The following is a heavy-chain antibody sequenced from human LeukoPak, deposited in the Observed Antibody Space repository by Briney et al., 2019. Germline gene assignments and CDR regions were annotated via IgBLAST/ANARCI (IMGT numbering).Heavy chain of an antibody. CDR2: ISSSSSTI. CDR3: ARDSVYCSSTSCYGYYYGMDV. D-gene: IGHD2-2*01. CDR1: XFTFSSYS. J-gene: IGHJ6*02. V-gene: IGHV3-48*01. Sequence: PGGSLRLXCAXSXFTFSSYSMNWVRQAPGKGLEWVSYISSSSSTIYYADSVKGRFTISRDNAKNSLYLQMNSLRAEDTAVYYCARDSVYCSSTSCYGYYYGMDVWGQGTTVTVSS.